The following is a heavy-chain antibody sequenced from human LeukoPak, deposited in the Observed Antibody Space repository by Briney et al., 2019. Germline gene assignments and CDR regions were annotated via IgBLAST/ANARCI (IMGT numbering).Heavy chain of an antibody. Sequence: GGSLRLSCAASGFSFDDYAMHWVRHAPGKGLEWVSGISWNSGSIGYADSVKGRFTISRDNAKNCLYLQMNSLRAEDTALYHCARWRHSSGPPPDYWGQGTLVTVSS. J-gene: IGHJ4*02. D-gene: IGHD6-19*01. V-gene: IGHV3-9*01. CDR2: ISWNSGSI. CDR3: ARWRHSSGPPPDY. CDR1: GFSFDDYA.